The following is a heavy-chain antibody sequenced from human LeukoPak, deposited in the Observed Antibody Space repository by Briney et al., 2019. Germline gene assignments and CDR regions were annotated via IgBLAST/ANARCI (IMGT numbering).Heavy chain of an antibody. CDR1: GGSISSGGYY. J-gene: IGHJ4*02. D-gene: IGHD5-18*01. V-gene: IGHV4-31*03. Sequence: SETLSLTCTVSGGSISSGGYYWSWIRQHPGKSLEWIGYIYYSGSTYYNPSLKSRVTISVDTSKNQFSLKLSSVTAADTAVYYCAGRVTGYSSGYVYWGQGTLVTVSS. CDR3: AGRVTGYSSGYVY. CDR2: IYYSGST.